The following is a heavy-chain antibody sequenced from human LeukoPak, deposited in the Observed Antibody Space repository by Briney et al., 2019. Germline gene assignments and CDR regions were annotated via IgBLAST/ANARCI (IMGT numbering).Heavy chain of an antibody. CDR2: VYYTGAS. Sequence: SETLSLTCTVSGGSISSSSYYWGWIRQPPGKGLEWIGSVYYTGASYYNPSLKSRVTISIDTSKKHFSLNLTSVTAADTAVYYCTRSAYYRSWFDPWGRGTPVIVSS. D-gene: IGHD3-3*01. CDR1: GGSISSSSYY. CDR3: TRSAYYRSWFDP. V-gene: IGHV4-39*07. J-gene: IGHJ5*02.